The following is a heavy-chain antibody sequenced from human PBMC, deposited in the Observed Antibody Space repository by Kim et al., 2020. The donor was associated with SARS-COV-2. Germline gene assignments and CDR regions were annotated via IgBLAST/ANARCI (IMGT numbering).Heavy chain of an antibody. CDR1: GGSFSGYY. Sequence: SETLSLTCAVYGGSFSGYYWSWIRQPPGKGLEWIGEINHSGSTNYNPSLKSRVTISVDTSKNQFSLKLSSVTAADTAVYYCARGARNPGPYYDYVWWSYRHLGLIVFDYWGQGTLVTVSS. CDR3: ARGARNPGPYYDYVWWSYRHLGLIVFDY. V-gene: IGHV4-34*01. CDR2: INHSGST. D-gene: IGHD3-16*02. J-gene: IGHJ4*02.